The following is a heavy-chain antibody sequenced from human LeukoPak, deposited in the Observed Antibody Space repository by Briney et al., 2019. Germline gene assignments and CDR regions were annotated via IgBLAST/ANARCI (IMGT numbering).Heavy chain of an antibody. J-gene: IGHJ3*02. CDR3: ARDSVVVVTAAGWGAFDI. CDR2: IKQDGSEK. D-gene: IGHD2-15*01. Sequence: GGSLRLSCAASGFTFSYYWMSWVRQAPGKGLEWVANIKQDGSEKYYMDSVKGRFTISRDNAKNSLYLQMNSLRAEDTAVYYCARDSVVVVTAAGWGAFDIWGQGTVVTVSS. CDR1: GFTFSYYW. V-gene: IGHV3-7*05.